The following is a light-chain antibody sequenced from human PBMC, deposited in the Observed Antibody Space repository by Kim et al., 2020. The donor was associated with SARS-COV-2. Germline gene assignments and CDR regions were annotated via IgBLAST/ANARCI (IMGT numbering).Light chain of an antibody. Sequence: SITISCSGTYSDMGSADSVSWYQQHPGKSPRLIIYDVSDRPSGVSARFSGSKSGNTASLTISGLHSEDEADYYCASFTSSGSLDYVFGAGTKVTVL. CDR2: DVS. J-gene: IGLJ1*01. CDR1: YSDMGSADS. V-gene: IGLV2-14*03. CDR3: ASFTSSGSLDYV.